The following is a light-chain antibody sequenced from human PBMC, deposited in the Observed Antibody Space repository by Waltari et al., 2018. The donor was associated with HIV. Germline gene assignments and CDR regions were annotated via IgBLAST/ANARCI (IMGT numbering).Light chain of an antibody. CDR1: SSHVGGSHY. V-gene: IGLV2-14*01. Sequence: QSALTQPASVSGSPGQSITISCTGTSSHVGGSHYVSWYQQHPGKAPQLMIYEVSNRPSGVSNRFSGSKSGNTASLTISGLQAEDEADYYCSSYTSSSTPVVFGGGTKLTVL. J-gene: IGLJ2*01. CDR2: EVS. CDR3: SSYTSSSTPVV.